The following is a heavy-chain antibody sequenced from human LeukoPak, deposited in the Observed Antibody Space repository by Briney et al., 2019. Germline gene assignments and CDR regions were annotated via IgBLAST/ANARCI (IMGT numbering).Heavy chain of an antibody. CDR2: INHSGST. J-gene: IGHJ4*02. V-gene: IGHV4-34*01. CDR1: GESFSGYY. Sequence: SETLSLTCAVYGESFSGYYWTWIRQTPGKGLEWIGEINHSGSTNYNPSLKNRVAISVDTSKNQFSLKLSSVTAADTAVYYCARGSHWGYFDYWGQGTLVTVSS. CDR3: ARGSHWGYFDY. D-gene: IGHD7-27*01.